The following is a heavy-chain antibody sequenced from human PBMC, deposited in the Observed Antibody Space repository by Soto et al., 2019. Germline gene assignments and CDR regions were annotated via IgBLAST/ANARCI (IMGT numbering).Heavy chain of an antibody. CDR2: IYYSGST. CDR1: GGSISSYY. J-gene: IGHJ3*02. CDR3: ARRLIVAYDAFDI. Sequence: PSETLSLTCTVSGGSISSYYWSWIRQPPGKGLEWIGYIYYSGSTNYNPSLKSRVTISADTSKNQFSLKLSSVTAADTAVYYCARRLIVAYDAFDIWGQGTMVTVSS. D-gene: IGHD3-22*01. V-gene: IGHV4-59*01.